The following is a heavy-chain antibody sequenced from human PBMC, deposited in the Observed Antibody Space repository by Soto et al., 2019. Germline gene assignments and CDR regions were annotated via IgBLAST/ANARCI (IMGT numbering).Heavy chain of an antibody. CDR2: ISGSGGST. CDR1: GFTFSSYA. CDR3: AKPGFRYDSSGYYSWFDP. J-gene: IGHJ5*02. V-gene: IGHV3-23*01. D-gene: IGHD3-22*01. Sequence: SGGSLRLSCAASGFTFSSYAMSWVRQAPGKGLEWVSAISGSGGSTYYADSVKGRFTISRDNSKNTLYLQMNSLRAEDTAVYYCAKPGFRYDSSGYYSWFDPWGQGTLVTVPQ.